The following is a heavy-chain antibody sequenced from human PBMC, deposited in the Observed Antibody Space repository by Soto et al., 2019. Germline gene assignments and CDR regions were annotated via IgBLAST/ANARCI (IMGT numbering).Heavy chain of an antibody. CDR2: IKQDGSEK. CDR3: AREGPSPPGLYYYYGMDV. V-gene: IGHV3-7*03. CDR1: GFTFSSYW. J-gene: IGHJ6*02. Sequence: EVQLVESGGGLVQPGGSLRLSCAASGFTFSSYWMSWVRQAPGKGLEWVANIKQDGSEKYYVDSVKGRFTISRDNAKKSLYLQMNRLRAEDTAVYYCAREGPSPPGLYYYYGMDVWGQGTTVTVSS.